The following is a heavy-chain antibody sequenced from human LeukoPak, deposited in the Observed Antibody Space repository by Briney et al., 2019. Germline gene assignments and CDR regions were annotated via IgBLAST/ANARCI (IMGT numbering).Heavy chain of an antibody. J-gene: IGHJ4*02. CDR1: GGSISSYY. Sequence: SETLSLTCTVSGGSISSYYWSWIRQPPGKGLGWIGYIYYSGSTNYNPSLKSRVTISVDTSKNQFSLKLSSVTAADTAVYYCARSRYNWNEKYYFDYWGQGTLVTVSS. CDR2: IYYSGST. V-gene: IGHV4-59*08. D-gene: IGHD1-20*01. CDR3: ARSRYNWNEKYYFDY.